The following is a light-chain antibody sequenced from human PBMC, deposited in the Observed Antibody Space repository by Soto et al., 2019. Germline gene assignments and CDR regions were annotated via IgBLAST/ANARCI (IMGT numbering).Light chain of an antibody. J-gene: IGLJ2*01. V-gene: IGLV2-14*03. Sequence: QSALTQVASVSGSPGQSITISCTGTSGDVGGYDYVSWYQQHPGKAPKPMIYIVNYRPSGVSNRFSGSKSGNTASLTISGLQAEDEASYYCTSYTNTIPVVFGGGTK. CDR3: TSYTNTIPVV. CDR2: IVN. CDR1: SGDVGGYDY.